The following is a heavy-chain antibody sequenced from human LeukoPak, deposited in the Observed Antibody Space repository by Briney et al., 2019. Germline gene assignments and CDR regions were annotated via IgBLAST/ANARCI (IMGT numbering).Heavy chain of an antibody. D-gene: IGHD6-19*01. CDR1: GFTFSSYA. CDR3: AKGAGPVYYYYGMDF. Sequence: GGSLRLSCAASGFTFSSYAMSWVRQAPGKGLERVSAISGSGGSTYYADSVKGRFTISRDNSKNTLYLQMNSLRAEDTAVYYCAKGAGPVYYYYGMDFWGQGTTVTVSS. J-gene: IGHJ6*02. CDR2: ISGSGGST. V-gene: IGHV3-23*01.